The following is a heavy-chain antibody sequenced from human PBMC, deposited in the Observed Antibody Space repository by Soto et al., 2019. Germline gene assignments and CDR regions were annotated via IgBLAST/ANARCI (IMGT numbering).Heavy chain of an antibody. V-gene: IGHV4-39*01. Sequence: SXTLSLTCNVSGGSISTSRSYWALIRQPPGKGLEWLANIFYSGSTYYNPSLASRVTVSVDTSKNEFSLKLRSVTAADTAVYYCARQPTTGDTDLWFDPWGQGTLVTVSS. CDR1: GGSISTSRSY. D-gene: IGHD2-21*01. CDR3: ARQPTTGDTDLWFDP. CDR2: IFYSGST. J-gene: IGHJ5*02.